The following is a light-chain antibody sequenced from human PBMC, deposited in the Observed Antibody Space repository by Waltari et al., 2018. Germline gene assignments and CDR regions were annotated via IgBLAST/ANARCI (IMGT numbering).Light chain of an antibody. J-gene: IGKJ1*01. Sequence: DIQMTQSPSSLSASVGDRVTITCRASQGIGNDLGWYQQKPGKAPKRLIYDVSSLQSGVPSRFSGSGSGTEFTLTISSLQPEDFATYYCLQLNSYPWTFGQGTKVEIK. CDR2: DVS. V-gene: IGKV1-17*01. CDR1: QGIGND. CDR3: LQLNSYPWT.